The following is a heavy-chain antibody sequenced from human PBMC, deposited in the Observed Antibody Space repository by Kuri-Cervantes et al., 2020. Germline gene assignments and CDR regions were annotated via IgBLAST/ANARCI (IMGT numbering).Heavy chain of an antibody. CDR3: AKDLGDPGDYYYYYGMDV. V-gene: IGHV3-30*01. Sequence: GESLKISCAASGFTFSDYALHWVRQAPAKGLVWVALISYDEDNNYYADSVKGRFTISRDNSKNALYLQTNSLRAEDTAAYYCAKDLGDPGDYYYYYGMDVWSQGTTVTVSS. CDR2: ISYDEDNN. CDR1: GFTFSDYA. D-gene: IGHD7-27*01. J-gene: IGHJ6*02.